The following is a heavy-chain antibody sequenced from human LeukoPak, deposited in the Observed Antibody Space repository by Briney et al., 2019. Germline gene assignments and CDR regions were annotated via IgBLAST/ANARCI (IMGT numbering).Heavy chain of an antibody. CDR3: ARGRGEEGWSDL. D-gene: IGHD3-10*01. Sequence: GASVKVSCKASGYTFTGYYMHWVRRAPGQGLEWMGWINPNSGGTNYAQKFQGRGTITRDTSISTAYMELRTLRYQDTGVYCCARGRGEEGWSDLWGQGTLVTVSS. CDR1: GYTFTGYY. J-gene: IGHJ5*02. V-gene: IGHV1-2*02. CDR2: INPNSGGT.